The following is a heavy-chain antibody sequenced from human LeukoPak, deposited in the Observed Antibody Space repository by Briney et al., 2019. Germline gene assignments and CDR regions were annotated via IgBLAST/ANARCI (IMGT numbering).Heavy chain of an antibody. D-gene: IGHD3-22*01. CDR3: ARADSSVYRLDENFDY. CDR1: GGTLSSYA. CDR2: IIPIFTIV. V-gene: IGHV1-69*04. J-gene: IGHJ4*02. Sequence: SVKVSCKASGGTLSSYALNWVRQAPGQGQEWVGRIIPIFTIVNYAQNFQGRVTITADKSKNTAYMEMNSLRVEDTALYYCARADSSVYRLDENFDYWGQGTLVTVSS.